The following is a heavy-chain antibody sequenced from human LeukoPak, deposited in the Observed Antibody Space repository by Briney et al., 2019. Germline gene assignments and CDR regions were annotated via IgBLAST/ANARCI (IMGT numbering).Heavy chain of an antibody. V-gene: IGHV3-7*01. CDR2: IKQDGSEK. Sequence: PGGSLRLSCAASGFTFSTYWMSWVRQAPGKGLEWVANIKQDGSEKYYVASVKGRFTTSRDNAKNSLYLQMNSLRAEDTAVYYCGRDLRTYYYDTSGQEPWGQGTLVTVSS. J-gene: IGHJ5*02. D-gene: IGHD3-22*01. CDR1: GFTFSTYW. CDR3: GRDLRTYYYDTSGQEP.